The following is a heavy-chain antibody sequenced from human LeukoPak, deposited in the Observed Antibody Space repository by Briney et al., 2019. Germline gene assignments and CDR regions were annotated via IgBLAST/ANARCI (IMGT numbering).Heavy chain of an antibody. CDR3: ARAMSTFGGVRNYFDS. J-gene: IGHJ4*02. Sequence: PGGSLRLSCAASGFTFDDYAMHWVRQAPGKGLEWVSGISWNSGSIGYADSVKGRFTISRDNAKSSLDLEMNSLRAEDTAVYYCARAMSTFGGVRNYFDSWGQGTLVTVSS. D-gene: IGHD3-16*01. CDR2: ISWNSGSI. V-gene: IGHV3-9*01. CDR1: GFTFDDYA.